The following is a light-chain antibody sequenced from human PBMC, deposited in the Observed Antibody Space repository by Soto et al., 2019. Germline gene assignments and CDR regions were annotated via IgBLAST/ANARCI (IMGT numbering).Light chain of an antibody. CDR1: QDITNF. V-gene: IGKV1-33*01. Sequence: DIQMTQSPSSLSASIGDRVTITCQASQDITNFLNWYQQKPGKAPNLLIYDASNLETGVPSRFSGSGSGTEFNLTVSSLQPEDIATYYCQQYDNLPITFGQGTRLEIK. CDR2: DAS. J-gene: IGKJ5*01. CDR3: QQYDNLPIT.